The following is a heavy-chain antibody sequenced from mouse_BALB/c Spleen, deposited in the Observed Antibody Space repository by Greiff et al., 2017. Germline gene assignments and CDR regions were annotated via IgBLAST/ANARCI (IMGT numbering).Heavy chain of an antibody. CDR2: IWAGGST. J-gene: IGHJ3*01. CDR3: ARVAAYYRYDGLAD. D-gene: IGHD2-14*01. CDR1: GFSLTSYG. Sequence: VQLQESGPGLVAPSQSLSITCTVSGFSLTSYGVHWVRQPPGKGLEWLGVIWAGGSTNYNSALMSRLSISKDNSKSQVFLKMNSLQTDDTAMYYCARVAAYYRYDGLADWGQGTLVTVSA. V-gene: IGHV2-9*02.